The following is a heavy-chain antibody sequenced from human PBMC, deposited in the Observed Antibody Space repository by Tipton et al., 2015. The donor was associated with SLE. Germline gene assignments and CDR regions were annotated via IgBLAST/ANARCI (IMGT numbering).Heavy chain of an antibody. V-gene: IGHV3-74*01. CDR2: ISGDGGTT. D-gene: IGHD1-1*01. J-gene: IGHJ4*02. CDR3: ARVLPLERRKIDY. CDR1: GFNFSAYW. Sequence: GSLRLSCAASGFNFSAYWMHWVRQAPGQDLVWVSRISGDGGTTNYADSVEGRFTISRDNAENMVYLQMNSLRVEDTAIYYCARVLPLERRKIDYWGQGTLVTVAS.